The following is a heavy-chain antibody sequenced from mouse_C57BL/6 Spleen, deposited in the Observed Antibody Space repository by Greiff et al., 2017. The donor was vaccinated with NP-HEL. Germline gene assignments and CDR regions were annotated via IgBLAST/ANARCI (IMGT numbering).Heavy chain of an antibody. V-gene: IGHV1-4*01. CDR2: INPSSGYT. CDR1: GYTFTSYT. CDR3: ARSDYYGSSLFDY. D-gene: IGHD1-1*01. Sequence: VQRVESGAELARPGASVKMSCKASGYTFTSYTMHWVKQRPGQGLEWIGYINPSSGYTKYNQKFKDKATLTADKSSSTAYMQLSSLTSEDSAVYYCARSDYYGSSLFDYWGQGTTLTVSS. J-gene: IGHJ2*01.